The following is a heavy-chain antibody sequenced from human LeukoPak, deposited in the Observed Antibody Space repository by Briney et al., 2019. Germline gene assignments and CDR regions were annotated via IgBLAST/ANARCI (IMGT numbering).Heavy chain of an antibody. V-gene: IGHV4-34*01. CDR2: MNHSGST. CDR1: GGSFSGYY. J-gene: IGHJ5*02. CDR3: ARSSYIADILTGYAYNWFDP. Sequence: SETLSLTCAVYGGSFSGYYWSWIRQSPGKGLEWIGEMNHSGSTNYNPSLKSRVTISVDTSKNQFSLKLSSVTAADTAVYYCARSSYIADILTGYAYNWFDPWGQGTLVTVSS. D-gene: IGHD3-9*01.